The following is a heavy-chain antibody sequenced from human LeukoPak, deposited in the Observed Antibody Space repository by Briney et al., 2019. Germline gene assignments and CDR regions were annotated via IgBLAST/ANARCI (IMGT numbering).Heavy chain of an antibody. CDR2: ISYDGSNK. CDR1: GFTFSSYP. Sequence: PGGSLRLSCAASGFTFSSYPMHWVRQAPGKGLEWVAVISYDGSNKYYADSVKGRFTISRDNSKNTLYLQMNSLRAEDTAVYYCAKDYGSGKGFFDYWGQGTLVTVSS. CDR3: AKDYGSGKGFFDY. D-gene: IGHD3-10*01. J-gene: IGHJ4*02. V-gene: IGHV3-30*04.